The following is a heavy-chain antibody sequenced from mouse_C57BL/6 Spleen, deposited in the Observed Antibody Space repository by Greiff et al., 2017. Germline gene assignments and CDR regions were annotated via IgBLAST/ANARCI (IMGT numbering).Heavy chain of an antibody. J-gene: IGHJ1*03. V-gene: IGHV14-3*01. CDR1: GFNIKNTY. D-gene: IGHD1-1*01. CDR2: IDPANGNT. CDR3: ARTPYYGSSPYWYFDV. Sequence: VQLQQSVAELVRPGASVKLSCTASGFNIKNTYMHWVKQRPEQGLEWIGRIDPANGNTKYAPTFQGKATITADTSSNTAYLQLSSLTSEDTAIYYCARTPYYGSSPYWYFDVWGTGTTVTVSS.